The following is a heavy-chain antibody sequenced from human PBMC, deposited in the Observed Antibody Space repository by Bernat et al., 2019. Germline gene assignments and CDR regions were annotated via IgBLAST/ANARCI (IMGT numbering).Heavy chain of an antibody. CDR2: IYYSGST. D-gene: IGHD2-2*02. Sequence: QVQLQESDPGLVKPSETLSLTCTVSGGSVSSGSYYWSWIRQPPGKGLEWIGYIYYSGSTNYNPSLKSRVTISVDTSKNQFSLKLSSVTAADTAVYYCARDQYCSSTRCYTGSGDAFDIWGEGTMVTVSS. J-gene: IGHJ3*02. V-gene: IGHV4-61*01. CDR3: ARDQYCSSTRCYTGSGDAFDI. CDR1: GGSVSSGSYY.